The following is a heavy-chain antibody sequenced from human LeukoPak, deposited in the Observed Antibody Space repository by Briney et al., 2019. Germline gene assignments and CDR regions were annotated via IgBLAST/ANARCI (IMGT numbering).Heavy chain of an antibody. V-gene: IGHV1-2*02. CDR2: VNSNTGAT. Sequence: ASVKVSCKASGYTFTDHFLHWVRQAPGQGLEWMGWVNSNTGATQYAQKFQGRVTMTRDTSITTSYMDLSRLTSDDTAVYFCVRENIGATRWFAPWGKGTLVTVPS. J-gene: IGHJ5*02. D-gene: IGHD5-12*01. CDR3: VRENIGATRWFAP. CDR1: GYTFTDHF.